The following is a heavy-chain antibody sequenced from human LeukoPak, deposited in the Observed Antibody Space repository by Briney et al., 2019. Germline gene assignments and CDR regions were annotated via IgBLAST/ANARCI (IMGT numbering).Heavy chain of an antibody. Sequence: SQTFSLTCAISGDSVSSNCVAWNWIRQSPSRGLEWLGRTYYRSKWYNDYAVSVKGRISVNPDTSKNQFSLQLNSVTPEDTAVYYCTRDGSGWSQDYWGQGTLVTVSS. CDR1: GDSVSSNCVA. CDR3: TRDGSGWSQDY. J-gene: IGHJ4*02. CDR2: TYYRSKWYN. D-gene: IGHD6-19*01. V-gene: IGHV6-1*01.